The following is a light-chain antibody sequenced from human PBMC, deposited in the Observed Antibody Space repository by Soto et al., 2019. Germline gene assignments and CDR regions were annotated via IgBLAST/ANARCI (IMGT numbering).Light chain of an antibody. CDR3: MQGTHWPPYT. CDR1: QSLAYIDGNTY. CDR2: QVS. V-gene: IGKV2-30*01. J-gene: IGKJ2*01. Sequence: DVVMTQSPLSLPVTLGQPASISCRSSQSLAYIDGNTYLNWFQQRPGQSPRRLIYQVSNRDSGVPDRCSGSGSGTDFTLKISRVEAEDVGVYYCMQGTHWPPYTFGQGTKLEIK.